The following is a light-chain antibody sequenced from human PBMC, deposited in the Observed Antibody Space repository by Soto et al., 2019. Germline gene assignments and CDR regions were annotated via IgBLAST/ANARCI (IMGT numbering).Light chain of an antibody. CDR2: GAS. CDR1: QTVSSN. Sequence: EIVMTQSPATLSLSPGERATLSCRASQTVSSNLAWYQQKPGQAPRLLIHGASTRATGVPARFSGSGSGTEFTLTISSLQSEDFAVYYCQQYHNWPPQYTFGQGTMLQIK. V-gene: IGKV3-15*01. CDR3: QQYHNWPPQYT. J-gene: IGKJ2*01.